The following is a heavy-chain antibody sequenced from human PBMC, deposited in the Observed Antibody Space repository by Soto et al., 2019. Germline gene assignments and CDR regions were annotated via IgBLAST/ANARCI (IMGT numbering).Heavy chain of an antibody. D-gene: IGHD6-6*01. Sequence: GESLKISCKGSGYSLTIYWIGWVRQMPGKGLEWMGIIYPGDSDTRYSPSFQGQVTISADKSISTAYLQWSSLKASDTAMYYCARHPNQPPXSSSIAARPYYYYGMDVWGQGTTVTVSS. CDR2: IYPGDSDT. V-gene: IGHV5-51*01. J-gene: IGHJ6*02. CDR1: GYSLTIYW. CDR3: ARHPNQPPXSSSIAARPYYYYGMDV.